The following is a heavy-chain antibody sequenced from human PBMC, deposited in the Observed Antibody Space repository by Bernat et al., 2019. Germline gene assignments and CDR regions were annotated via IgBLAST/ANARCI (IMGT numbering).Heavy chain of an antibody. D-gene: IGHD3-10*01. V-gene: IGHV3-33*08. CDR3: AREGVYGSGSVFDY. J-gene: IGHJ4*02. CDR1: GFTFSSYG. Sequence: QVQLVESGGGLVKPGGSLRLSCAASGFTFSSYGMHWVRQAPGKGLEWVAVIWYDGSNKYYADSVKGRFTISRDNSKNTLYLQMNSLRAEDTAVYYCAREGVYGSGSVFDYWGQGTLVTVSS. CDR2: IWYDGSNK.